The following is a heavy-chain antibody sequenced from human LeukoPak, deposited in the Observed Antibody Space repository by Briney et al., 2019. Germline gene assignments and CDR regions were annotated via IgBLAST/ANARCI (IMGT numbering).Heavy chain of an antibody. CDR2: ISGTNDNT. CDR3: AKGRGTTVTSAANY. Sequence: GESLKISCAASGFTFSSYAMSWVRQAPGKGLEWVSSISGTNDNTYYADSVKDRFTISRDNSKNTLSLQMNSLRAEDTAVYYCAKGRGTTVTSAANYWGQGTLVTVSS. J-gene: IGHJ4*02. D-gene: IGHD4-17*01. CDR1: GFTFSSYA. V-gene: IGHV3-23*01.